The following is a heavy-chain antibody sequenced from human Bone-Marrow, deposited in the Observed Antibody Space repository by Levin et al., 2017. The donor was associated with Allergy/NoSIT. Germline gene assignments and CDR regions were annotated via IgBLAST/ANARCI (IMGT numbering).Heavy chain of an antibody. V-gene: IGHV4-61*02. D-gene: IGHD5-12*01. CDR2: VYFIGLT. CDR3: ARGQWMIDY. J-gene: IGHJ4*02. Sequence: SQTLSLPCTVSGGSMHSGSYYWSWIRQPAGKGLEWIGRVYFIGLTSYNPSLKSRVTISIDTSKNQFSLELRSVTAADTAVYYCARGQWMIDYWGQGTLVTVSS. CDR1: GGSMHSGSYY.